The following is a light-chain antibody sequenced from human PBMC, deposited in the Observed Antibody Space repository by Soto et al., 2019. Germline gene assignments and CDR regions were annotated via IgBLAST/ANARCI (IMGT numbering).Light chain of an antibody. CDR1: QSSSSY. CDR3: QLSSSTRPFT. J-gene: IGKJ2*01. V-gene: IGKV1-39*01. CDR2: AAS. Sequence: DIQMTQSPSSLSASVGDRVTITCLARQSSSSYLNWYQQKPGKAVNLLIYAASSLQSGVPSRFIGRESGTVFTLTISGLHPEDLATYYYQLSSSTRPFTFGEGKNLEL.